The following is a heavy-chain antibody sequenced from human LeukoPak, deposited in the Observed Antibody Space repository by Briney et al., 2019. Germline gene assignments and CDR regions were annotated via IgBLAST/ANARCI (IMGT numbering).Heavy chain of an antibody. CDR1: GFTFSSYW. V-gene: IGHV3-7*01. D-gene: IGHD2-15*01. Sequence: GGSLRLSCAASGFTFSSYWMSWVRQAPGKGLEWVANIKQDGGEKHYVESVKGRFTISRDNAKNSVYLQMNSLRAQDTAVYYCARDQILGYCSGGSCPPDAFDVWGQGTMVTVSS. J-gene: IGHJ3*01. CDR3: ARDQILGYCSGGSCPPDAFDV. CDR2: IKQDGGEK.